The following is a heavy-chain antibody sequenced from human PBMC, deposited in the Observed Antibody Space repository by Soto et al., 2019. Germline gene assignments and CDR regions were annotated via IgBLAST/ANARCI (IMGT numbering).Heavy chain of an antibody. CDR3: AREGVLGGGSGSYYKEGTFDY. V-gene: IGHV3-30-3*01. CDR1: GFTFSSYA. J-gene: IGHJ4*02. CDR2: ISYDGSNK. D-gene: IGHD3-10*01. Sequence: PGGSLRLSCAASGFTFSSYAMHWVRQAPGKGLEWVAVISYDGSNKYYADSVKGRFTISRDNSKNTLYLQMNSLRAEDTAVYYCAREGVLGGGSGSYYKEGTFDYCGQGPLVTVYS.